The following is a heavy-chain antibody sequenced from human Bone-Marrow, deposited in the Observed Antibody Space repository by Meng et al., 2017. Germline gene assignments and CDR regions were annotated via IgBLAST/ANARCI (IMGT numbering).Heavy chain of an antibody. D-gene: IGHD6-13*01. J-gene: IGHJ6*02. V-gene: IGHV1-69*13. Sequence: SVKVSCKASGGTFSSYAISWVRQAPGQGLEWMGGIIPIFGTANYAQKFQGRVTITADESTSTAYMELSSLRSEDTAVYYCASPRAQQPTAYYYYYGMDVWGQGTKVTVSS. CDR1: GGTFSSYA. CDR3: ASPRAQQPTAYYYYYGMDV. CDR2: IIPIFGTA.